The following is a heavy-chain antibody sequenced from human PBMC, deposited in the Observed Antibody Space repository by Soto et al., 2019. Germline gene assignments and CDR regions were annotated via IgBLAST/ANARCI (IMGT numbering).Heavy chain of an antibody. Sequence: PSETLSLTCTVSGGSISSYYWGWIRQPPGKGLEWIGYIYYSGSTNYNPSLKSRVTISVDTSKNQFSLKLSSVTAADTAVYYCARVRREYDNSGPVDYWGQGTLVTVSS. CDR3: ARVRREYDNSGPVDY. CDR1: GGSISSYY. V-gene: IGHV4-59*08. CDR2: IYYSGST. J-gene: IGHJ4*02. D-gene: IGHD3-22*01.